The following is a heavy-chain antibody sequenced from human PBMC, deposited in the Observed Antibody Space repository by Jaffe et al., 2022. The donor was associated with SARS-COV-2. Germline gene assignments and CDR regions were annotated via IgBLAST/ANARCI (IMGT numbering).Heavy chain of an antibody. J-gene: IGHJ3*02. CDR3: TRVGASGALDI. CDR2: INGDGSTT. Sequence: EVQLVESGGGLVQPGGSLRLSCAASGFTFSSYWMHWVRQAPGKGLVWVSRINGDGSTTYYADSVKGRFTISRDNAENALSLQMNSLRGEDTAVYYCTRVGASGALDIWGQGTMVTVSS. D-gene: IGHD3-16*01. V-gene: IGHV3-74*01. CDR1: GFTFSSYW.